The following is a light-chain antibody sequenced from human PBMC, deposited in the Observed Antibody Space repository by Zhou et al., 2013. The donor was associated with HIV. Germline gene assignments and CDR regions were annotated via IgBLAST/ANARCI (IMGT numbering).Light chain of an antibody. J-gene: IGKJ2*01. CDR1: QSVSNS. V-gene: IGKV3-11*01. CDR3: QQRANWYT. Sequence: EIVLTQSPATLSLSPGERATLSCGASQSVSNSLAWFQQKPGQAPRLLFYDASNRATAIPARFSGGGSGTDFTLTISSLEPDDFAVYYCQQRANWYTFGQGTKLEMK. CDR2: DAS.